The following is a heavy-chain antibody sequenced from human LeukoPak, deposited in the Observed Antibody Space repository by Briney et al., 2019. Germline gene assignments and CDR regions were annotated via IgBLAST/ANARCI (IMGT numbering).Heavy chain of an antibody. J-gene: IGHJ4*02. CDR1: GFTFSSYW. V-gene: IGHV3-7*03. D-gene: IGHD1-26*01. CDR2: IKQDGSEK. Sequence: SGGSLRLSCAASGFTFSSYWMSWVRQAPGKGLEWVANIKQDGSEKYYVDSVKGRFTISRDNPKNTLYLQMNSLRGDDTARYYCTKASWEGVTTTYFDYWGQGTLVPVSS. CDR3: TKASWEGVTTTYFDY.